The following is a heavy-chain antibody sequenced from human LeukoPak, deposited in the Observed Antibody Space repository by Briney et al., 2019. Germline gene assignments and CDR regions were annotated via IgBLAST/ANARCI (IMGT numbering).Heavy chain of an antibody. V-gene: IGHV4-34*01. Sequence: SETLSLTCAVYGGSFSGYYWSWIRQPPGKGLEWIGEINHSESTNYNPSLKSRVTISVDTSKNQFSLKLSSVTAADMAAYYCARRPHCSGGSCFGWGQGTLVTVSS. J-gene: IGHJ4*02. CDR2: INHSEST. CDR3: ARRPHCSGGSCFG. CDR1: GGSFSGYY. D-gene: IGHD2-15*01.